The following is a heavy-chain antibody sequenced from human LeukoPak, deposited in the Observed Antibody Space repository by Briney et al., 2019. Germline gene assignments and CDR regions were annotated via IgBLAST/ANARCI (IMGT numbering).Heavy chain of an antibody. CDR3: ARDGGGAYSLAFDI. D-gene: IGHD1-26*01. Sequence: TGGSLRLSCAASGFSVISNYMSWVRQAPGKGLEWVSLIYSGGSTNYVDSVKGRFTISRDNSKNTLYLQMNNLRAEDTAVYYCARDGGGAYSLAFDIWGQGTLVTVSS. CDR2: IYSGGST. J-gene: IGHJ3*02. CDR1: GFSVISNY. V-gene: IGHV3-53*01.